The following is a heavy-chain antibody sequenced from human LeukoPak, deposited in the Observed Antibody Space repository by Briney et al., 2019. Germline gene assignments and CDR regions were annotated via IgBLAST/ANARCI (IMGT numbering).Heavy chain of an antibody. CDR3: ARRGQGYCSSIRCYLPLEY. J-gene: IGHJ4*02. CDR1: SYDISSGYY. CDR2: IYPSGNT. Sequence: SETLSLTSAVSSYDISSGYYWDWIRQPPGKGLEWIGSIYPSGNTYYNPSLRSRVTISVDMCKNHFSLRLSSVTAADTAVYYCARRGQGYCSSIRCYLPLEYWGQGTLVTVSS. V-gene: IGHV4-38-2*01. D-gene: IGHD2-2*01.